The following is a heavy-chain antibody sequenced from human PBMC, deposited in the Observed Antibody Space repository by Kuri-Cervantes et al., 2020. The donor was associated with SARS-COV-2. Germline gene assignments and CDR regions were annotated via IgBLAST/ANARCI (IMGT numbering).Heavy chain of an antibody. Sequence: SCAISGDSVSSNSAAWNWIRQSPSRGLEWLGRTYYRSKWYNDYAVSVKSRITINPDTSKNQSSLQLNSVTPEDTAVYYCARDRSIFGVVTPRMDYYYGMDVWGQGTTVTVSS. CDR2: TYYRSKWYN. D-gene: IGHD3-3*01. CDR1: GDSVSSNSAA. CDR3: ARDRSIFGVVTPRMDYYYGMDV. V-gene: IGHV6-1*01. J-gene: IGHJ6*02.